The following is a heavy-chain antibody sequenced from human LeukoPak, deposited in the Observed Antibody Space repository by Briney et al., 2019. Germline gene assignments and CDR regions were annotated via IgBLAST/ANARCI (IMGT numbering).Heavy chain of an antibody. J-gene: IGHJ4*02. CDR1: GFTFSGSA. CDR2: IRSKANSYAT. V-gene: IGHV3-73*01. Sequence: GGSLRLSCAASGFTFSGSAMHWVRQASGKGLEWVGRIRSKANSYATAYAASVKGRFTISRDDSKNTLFLQMNSLKAEDTGVYYCTVVNYGSGSYPLGYWGQGTLVTVSS. D-gene: IGHD3-10*01. CDR3: TVVNYGSGSYPLGY.